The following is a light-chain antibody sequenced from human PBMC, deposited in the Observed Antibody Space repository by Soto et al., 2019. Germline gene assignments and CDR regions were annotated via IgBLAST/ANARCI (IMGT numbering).Light chain of an antibody. CDR3: QQYYTSPLT. V-gene: IGKV4-1*01. CDR2: WAS. CDR1: HSFVSSSNNKNR. J-gene: IGKJ4*01. Sequence: VMTRSPGSLPASVDETGNTSCNSTHSFVSSSNNKNRLAWYQQKPGKPPRLLIYWASTRKCGVPDSFSGSGSGTVFTLTISSLQAEDVAVYYCQQYYTSPLTFGGGPKVDIK.